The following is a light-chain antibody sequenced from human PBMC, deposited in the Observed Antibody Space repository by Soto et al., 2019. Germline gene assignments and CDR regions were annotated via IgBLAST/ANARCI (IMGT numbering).Light chain of an antibody. J-gene: IGKJ2*01. CDR1: QSVSNSY. Sequence: EIVLTQSPGTLSLSPGERATLSCRASQSVSNSYLAWYQQKPGQAPRLLIYGVSSRATGIPDRFSGSGSGTDFTLTISRLEPEDFAVYYCHKYGSSPYTFGQGTKLEI. V-gene: IGKV3-20*01. CDR2: GVS. CDR3: HKYGSSPYT.